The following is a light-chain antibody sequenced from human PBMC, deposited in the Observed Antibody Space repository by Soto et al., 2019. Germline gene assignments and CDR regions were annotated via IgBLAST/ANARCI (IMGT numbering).Light chain of an antibody. Sequence: QSVLTQPPSVSGAPWQRVTISCTGISSNIGAGYDVHWYQQLPGTAPKLLIYGNSNRPSGVPDRFSGSKSGTSASLAITGLQAEDEADYYCQSYDSSLSGSDYVFGTGTKVTVL. CDR2: GNS. V-gene: IGLV1-40*01. J-gene: IGLJ1*01. CDR1: SSNIGAGYD. CDR3: QSYDSSLSGSDYV.